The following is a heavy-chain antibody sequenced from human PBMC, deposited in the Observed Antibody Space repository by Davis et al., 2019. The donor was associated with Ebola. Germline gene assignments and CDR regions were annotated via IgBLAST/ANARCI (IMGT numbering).Heavy chain of an antibody. V-gene: IGHV3-23*01. CDR1: GSTFSSYS. Sequence: PGGSLRLSCAASGSTFSSYSMNWVRQAPGKGLEWVSAISGSGGSTYYADSVKGRFTISRDNSKNTLYLQMNSLRAEDTAVYYCARAARSSSWEEAFDIWGQGTMVTVSS. J-gene: IGHJ3*02. D-gene: IGHD6-13*01. CDR3: ARAARSSSWEEAFDI. CDR2: ISGSGGST.